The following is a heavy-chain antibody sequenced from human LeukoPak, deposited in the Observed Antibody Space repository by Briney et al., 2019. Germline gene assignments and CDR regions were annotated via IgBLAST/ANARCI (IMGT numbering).Heavy chain of an antibody. CDR1: GGTFSSYA. V-gene: IGHV1-69*05. D-gene: IGHD4-23*01. CDR3: ASNYGGNSDY. Sequence: SVKVSCKASGGTFSSYAISWVRQAPGQGLEWMGGIIPIFGTANYAQKFQGRVTITTDESTSPAYMELSSLRSEDTAVYYCASNYGGNSDYWGQGTLVTVSS. J-gene: IGHJ4*02. CDR2: IIPIFGTA.